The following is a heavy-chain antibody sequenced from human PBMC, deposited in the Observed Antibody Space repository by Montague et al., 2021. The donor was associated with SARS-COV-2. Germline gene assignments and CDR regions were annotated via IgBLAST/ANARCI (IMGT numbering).Heavy chain of an antibody. CDR3: AGVLKRGSGELFYS. D-gene: IGHD3-10*01. CDR1: GDSTNSDRYF. V-gene: IGHV4-61*09. Sequence: TLSLTCSVSGDSTNSDRYFWTCIRQPAGKGLEWIVHINSNRSDHPNPPIKSRVTMSVYTSKNVLFLHLNSVTAADRAVYYCAGVLKRGSGELFYSWGQGSLVTVS. CDR2: INSNRSD. J-gene: IGHJ4*02.